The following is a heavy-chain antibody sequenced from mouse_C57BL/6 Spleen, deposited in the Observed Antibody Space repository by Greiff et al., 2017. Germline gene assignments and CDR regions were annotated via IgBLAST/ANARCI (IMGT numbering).Heavy chain of an antibody. V-gene: IGHV2-9-1*01. J-gene: IGHJ4*01. CDR3: ARTLVTHYYAMDY. CDR2: IWTGGGT. Sequence: KCLEWLGVIWTGGGTNYNSALKSRLSISKDNSKSQVFLKMNSLQTDDTARYYCARTLVTHYYAMDYWGQGTSVTVSS. D-gene: IGHD2-5*01.